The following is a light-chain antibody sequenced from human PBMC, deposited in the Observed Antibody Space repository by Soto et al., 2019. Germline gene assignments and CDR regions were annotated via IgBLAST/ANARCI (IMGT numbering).Light chain of an antibody. J-gene: IGKJ1*01. CDR1: QSIANW. CDR3: QQYHNYWT. V-gene: IGKV1-5*01. CDR2: DAS. Sequence: DIQMTQSPSTLSASIGDRVTITCRASQSIANWLAWYQQKPGKAPKVLIYDASSLKSGVPSRFSGSGSETEFTLTISSLQPDDFATYYCQQYHNYWTFGQGTKVEIK.